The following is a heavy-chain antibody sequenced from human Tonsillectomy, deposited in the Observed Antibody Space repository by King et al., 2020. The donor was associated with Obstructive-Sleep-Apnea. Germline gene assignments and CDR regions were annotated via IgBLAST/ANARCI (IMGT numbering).Heavy chain of an antibody. CDR3: AIGLFYYGMDV. Sequence: VQLVESGGGLVQPGGSLRLSCAASGFTFSSYWMSWVRQAPGKGLEWVANIKQEGSEKYYVDSVKGRFTISRDNAKNSLYLQMNSLRAEDTAVYYCAIGLFYYGMDVWGQGTTVTVSS. V-gene: IGHV3-7*01. CDR2: IKQEGSEK. J-gene: IGHJ6*02. D-gene: IGHD2-21*01. CDR1: GFTFSSYW.